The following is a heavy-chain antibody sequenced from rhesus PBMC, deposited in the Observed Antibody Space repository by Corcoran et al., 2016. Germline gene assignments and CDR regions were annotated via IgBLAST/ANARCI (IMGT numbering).Heavy chain of an antibody. Sequence: QVQLQESGPGLVKPSETLSLTCAVSGGSISDDYYWSWIRQPPGKGLEWIGYIYGSVGGTNYNPSLKNRVTMSIDTSKNQFSLKLSSVTAADTAVYYCARDQKWLLHKDYWGQGVLVTVSS. J-gene: IGHJ4*01. V-gene: IGHV4-106*01. CDR2: IYGSVGGT. CDR1: GGSISDDYY. CDR3: ARDQKWLLHKDY. D-gene: IGHD3-28*01.